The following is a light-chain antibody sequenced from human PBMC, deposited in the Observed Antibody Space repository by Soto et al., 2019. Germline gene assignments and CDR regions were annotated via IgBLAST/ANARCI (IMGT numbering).Light chain of an antibody. V-gene: IGKV1-33*01. CDR2: DAS. J-gene: IGKJ5*01. CDR3: RQAAQLLSP. CDR1: QSISNH. Sequence: SVKIICRASQSISNHLNWYQQKPGKAPKLLIYDASNLETGVPSRFSGSGTGRDITLKSSSGKAEDVVFYYWRQAAQLLSPFAEGTRLEIK.